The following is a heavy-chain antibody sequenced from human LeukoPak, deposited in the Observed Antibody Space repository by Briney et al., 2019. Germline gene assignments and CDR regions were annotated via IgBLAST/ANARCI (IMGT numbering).Heavy chain of an antibody. CDR3: ARDRGADTASTD. CDR1: GYSISSGYF. D-gene: IGHD5-18*01. CDR2: MYHSGGT. V-gene: IGHV4-38-2*02. Sequence: ASETLSLTCTVSGYSISSGYFWGWIRQPPGKGLEWIGTMYHSGGTYYTPSLKSRVTISVDTSKNQFSLRLSSVTAADTAMYYCARDRGADTASTDWGQGTLVTVSS. J-gene: IGHJ4*02.